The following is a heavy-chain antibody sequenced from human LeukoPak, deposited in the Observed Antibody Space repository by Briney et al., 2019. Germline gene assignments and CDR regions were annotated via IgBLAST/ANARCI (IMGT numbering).Heavy chain of an antibody. D-gene: IGHD2-2*01. V-gene: IGHV3-30*02. CDR2: IRYDGNNK. CDR1: GFTFSTYG. CDR3: AKIEGKYQLANVPDH. Sequence: GGSLRLSCAASGFTFSTYGMHWVRQAHGKGLEWVAFIRYDGNNKYYADFVKGRFTISRDNSKNTLYLHMNSLRTEDTAVYYCAKIEGKYQLANVPDHWGQGTLVTVSS. J-gene: IGHJ4*02.